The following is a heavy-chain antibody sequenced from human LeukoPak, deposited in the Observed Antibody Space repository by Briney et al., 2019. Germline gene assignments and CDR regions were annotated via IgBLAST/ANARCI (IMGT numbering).Heavy chain of an antibody. CDR1: GFTFSSYS. CDR2: ISSSSSTI. J-gene: IGHJ4*02. CDR3: ARGPGGSYGYCFDY. Sequence: GGSLTLSCAASGFTFSSYSMNWVRQAPGKGLEWVSYISSSSSTIYYADSVEGRFTISRDNAKNSLYLQMNSLRAEDTAVYYCARGPGGSYGYCFDYWGQGTLVTVSS. D-gene: IGHD5-18*01. V-gene: IGHV3-48*01.